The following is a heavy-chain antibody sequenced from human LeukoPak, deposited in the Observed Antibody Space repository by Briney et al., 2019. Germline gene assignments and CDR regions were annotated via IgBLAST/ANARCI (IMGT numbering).Heavy chain of an antibody. CDR2: IYPGDSDT. Sequence: GESLKTSCKGSGYSFTSYWIGWVRQMPGKGLEWMGIIYPGDSDTRYSPSFQGQVTISADKSISTAYLQWSSLKASDTAMYYCATVRIAAAGHFDYWGQGTLVTVSS. CDR3: ATVRIAAAGHFDY. D-gene: IGHD6-13*01. J-gene: IGHJ4*02. CDR1: GYSFTSYW. V-gene: IGHV5-51*01.